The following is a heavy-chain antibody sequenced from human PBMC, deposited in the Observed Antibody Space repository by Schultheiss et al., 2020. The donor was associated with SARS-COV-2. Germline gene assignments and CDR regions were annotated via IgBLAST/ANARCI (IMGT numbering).Heavy chain of an antibody. V-gene: IGHV4-39*07. Sequence: SQTLSLTCPVSGGSISSSSYYWGWIRQPPGKGLEWIGEINHSGSTNYNPSLKSRVTISVDTSKNQFSLKLSSVTAADTAVYYCARHGSLGAVAGAFDYWVQGTLVTVSS. CDR3: ARHGSLGAVAGAFDY. D-gene: IGHD6-19*01. J-gene: IGHJ4*02. CDR1: GGSISSSSYY. CDR2: INHSGST.